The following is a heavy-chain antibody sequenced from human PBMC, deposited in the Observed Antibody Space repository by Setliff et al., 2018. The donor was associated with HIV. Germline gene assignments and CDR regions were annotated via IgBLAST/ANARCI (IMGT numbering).Heavy chain of an antibody. CDR1: GFTFGDYA. Sequence: GGSLRLSCTASGFTFGDYAMSWVRQASGKGLEWVGFIRSKAYGGTTEYAASVKGRFTISRDDSKSIAYLQMNSLKTEDTAVYYCTTTFAAFDSSNWGQGTLVTVSS. CDR2: IRSKAYGGTT. D-gene: IGHD3-22*01. V-gene: IGHV3-49*04. J-gene: IGHJ4*02. CDR3: TTTFAAFDSSN.